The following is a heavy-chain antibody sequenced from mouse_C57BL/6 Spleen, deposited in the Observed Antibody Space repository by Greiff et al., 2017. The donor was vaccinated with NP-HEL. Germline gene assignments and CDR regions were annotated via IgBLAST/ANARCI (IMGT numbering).Heavy chain of an antibody. V-gene: IGHV1-52*01. CDR2: IDPSDSET. D-gene: IGHD1-1*01. Sequence: QVQLKQPGAELVRPGSSVKLSCKASGYTFTSYWMHWVKQRPIQGLEWIGNIDPSDSETHYNQKFKDKATLTVDKSSSTAYMQLSSLTSEDSAVYYCARHYYGLDYWGQGTTLTVSS. CDR1: GYTFTSYW. J-gene: IGHJ2*01. CDR3: ARHYYGLDY.